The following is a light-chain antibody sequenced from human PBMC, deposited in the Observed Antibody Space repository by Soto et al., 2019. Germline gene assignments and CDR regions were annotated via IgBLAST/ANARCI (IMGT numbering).Light chain of an antibody. CDR3: QQYGSSIQT. CDR2: DAS. V-gene: IGKV3D-20*01. CDR1: ADVSSSY. J-gene: IGKJ1*01. Sequence: EIVLTQSPATLSLSPGERATLSCGASADVSSSYVAWYQQKSGLAPRLLIHDASSRATGIPDRFSGSGSGTDFTLTISRLEPEDFAVYYCQQYGSSIQTFGQGTKVDIK.